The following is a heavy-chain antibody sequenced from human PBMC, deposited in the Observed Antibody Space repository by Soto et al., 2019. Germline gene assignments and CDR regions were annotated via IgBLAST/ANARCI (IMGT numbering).Heavy chain of an antibody. J-gene: IGHJ6*03. CDR1: GGSFSGYY. CDR2: INHSGST. Sequence: PSETLSLTCAVYGGSFSGYYWSWIRQPPGKGLEWIGEINHSGSTNYNPSLKSRVTISVDTSKNQFSLKLSSVTAADTAVYYCAGARHYYGSGRGRYYYYYMDVWGKGTTVTVSS. CDR3: AGARHYYGSGRGRYYYYYMDV. D-gene: IGHD3-10*01. V-gene: IGHV4-34*01.